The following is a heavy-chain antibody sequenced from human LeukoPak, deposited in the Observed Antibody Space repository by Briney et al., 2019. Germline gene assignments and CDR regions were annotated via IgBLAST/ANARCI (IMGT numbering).Heavy chain of an antibody. V-gene: IGHV3-21*01. J-gene: IGHJ4*02. CDR1: GFTFSSYS. CDR2: ISSSSSYI. D-gene: IGHD6-19*01. CDR3: ARGIAVAGFDY. Sequence: GGSLRLSCAASGFTFSSYSMNWVRQAPGKGLEWVSSISSSSSYIYYADSVKGRFTISRDSAKTSLYLQMNSLRAEDTAVYYCARGIAVAGFDYWGQGTLVTVSS.